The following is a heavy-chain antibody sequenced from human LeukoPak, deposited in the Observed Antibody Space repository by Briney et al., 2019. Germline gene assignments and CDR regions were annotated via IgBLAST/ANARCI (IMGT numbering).Heavy chain of an antibody. CDR3: ARDSESSDSYYYDSSLGAFDI. CDR1: GGSISSYY. J-gene: IGHJ3*02. V-gene: IGHV4-59*01. D-gene: IGHD3-22*01. CDR2: IYYSGST. Sequence: PSETLSLTCTVSGGSISSYYWSWIRQPPGKGLEWLGYIYYSGSTNYNPSLKSRVTISVDTSKNQFSLKLSSVTAADTAVYYCARDSESSDSYYYDSSLGAFDIWGQGTMVTVSS.